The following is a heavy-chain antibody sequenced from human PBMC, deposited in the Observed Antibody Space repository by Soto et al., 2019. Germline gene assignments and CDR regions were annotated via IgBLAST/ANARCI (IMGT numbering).Heavy chain of an antibody. CDR3: ARANILTGYYVAYFDV. V-gene: IGHV4-39*07. Sequence: PSETLSLTCAVSGGSISSSSYYWGWIRQPPGKGLEWIGDINHSGSTNYNPSLKSRVTMSVDTSQSQFSLELSRFSLELTSVTAADSAVYYCARANILTGYYVAYFDVWGRGTQVTVSS. CDR2: INHSGST. J-gene: IGHJ2*01. CDR1: GGSISSSSYY. D-gene: IGHD3-9*01.